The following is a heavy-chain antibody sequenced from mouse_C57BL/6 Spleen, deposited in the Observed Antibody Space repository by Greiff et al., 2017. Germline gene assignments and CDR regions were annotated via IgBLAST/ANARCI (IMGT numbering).Heavy chain of an antibody. D-gene: IGHD1-1*02. CDR1: GYTFTSYT. J-gene: IGHJ4*01. CDR3: ARSGGSYAMDY. Sequence: VQLLESGAELVRPGASVKMSCKASGYTFTSYTMHWVKQRPGQGLEWIGYINPSSGYTKYNQKFKGKATLTADKSSSTAYMQLSSLTSEDSAVYYCARSGGSYAMDYWGQGTSVTVSS. CDR2: INPSSGYT. V-gene: IGHV1-4*01.